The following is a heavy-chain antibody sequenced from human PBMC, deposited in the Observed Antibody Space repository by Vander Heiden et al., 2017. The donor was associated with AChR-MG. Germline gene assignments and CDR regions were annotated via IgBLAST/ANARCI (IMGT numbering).Heavy chain of an antibody. Sequence: QVQLVQSGAEVKKPGSSVKVSCKASGGTFSSYAISWVRQAPGQGLEWMGGIIPIFGTANYAQKFQGRVTITADKSTSTAYMELSSLRSEDTAVYYCARVGTYCSGGSCYLDYWGQGTLVTVSS. CDR2: IIPIFGTA. CDR1: GGTFSSYA. V-gene: IGHV1-69*06. CDR3: ARVGTYCSGGSCYLDY. D-gene: IGHD2-15*01. J-gene: IGHJ4*02.